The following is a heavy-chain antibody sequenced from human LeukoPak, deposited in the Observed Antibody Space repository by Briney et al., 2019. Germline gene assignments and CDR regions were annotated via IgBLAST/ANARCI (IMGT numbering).Heavy chain of an antibody. J-gene: IGHJ4*02. Sequence: PSETLSLTCTVSGGSISSSSYYWGWIRQPPGKGLEWIGSIYYSGSTYYNPSLKSRVTISVDTSKNQFSLKLSSVTAADTAVYYCARLAVAARCFDYWGQGTLVTVSP. V-gene: IGHV4-39*01. CDR2: IYYSGST. D-gene: IGHD6-6*01. CDR3: ARLAVAARCFDY. CDR1: GGSISSSSYY.